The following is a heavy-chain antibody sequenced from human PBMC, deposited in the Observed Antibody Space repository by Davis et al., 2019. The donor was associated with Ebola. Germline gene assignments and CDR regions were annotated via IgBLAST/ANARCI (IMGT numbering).Heavy chain of an antibody. CDR2: INPSGGST. Sequence: ASVKVSCKASGYTFTSYYMHWVRQAPGQGLEWMGIINPSGGSTSYAQKFQGRVTMTRDTYTSTVYMELSSLRSEDTAVYYCARGGGDPWRKLIDYYYYGMDVWGQGTTVTVSS. CDR3: ARGGGDPWRKLIDYYYYGMDV. J-gene: IGHJ6*02. V-gene: IGHV1-46*01. CDR1: GYTFTSYY. D-gene: IGHD3-16*01.